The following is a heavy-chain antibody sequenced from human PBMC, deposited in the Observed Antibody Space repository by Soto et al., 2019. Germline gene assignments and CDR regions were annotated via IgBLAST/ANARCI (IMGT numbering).Heavy chain of an antibody. CDR2: IIPIFGTA. J-gene: IGHJ5*02. V-gene: IGHV1-69*13. CDR1: GGTFSSYA. D-gene: IGHD3-22*01. Sequence: GASVKVSCKASGGTFSSYAISWVRQAPGQGLEWMGGIIPIFGTANYAQKFQGRATITADESTSTAYMELSSLRSEDTAVYYCARDISMIVVVPRGIVGFDPWGQGTLVTVSS. CDR3: ARDISMIVVVPRGIVGFDP.